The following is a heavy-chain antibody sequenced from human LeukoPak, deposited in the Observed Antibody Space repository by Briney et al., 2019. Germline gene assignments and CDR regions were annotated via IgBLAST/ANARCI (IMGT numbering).Heavy chain of an antibody. V-gene: IGHV4-4*09. J-gene: IGHJ6*03. CDR3: AKYSSSPNYYYYMDV. D-gene: IGHD6-6*01. CDR2: IYTSGST. Sequence: PSETLSLTCTVSGGSISSYYWSWIRQPPGKGLEWIGYIYTSGSTNYNPSLKSRVTISVDTSKNQFSLKLSSVTAADTAVYYCAKYSSSPNYYYYMDVWAKGPRSPSP. CDR1: GGSISSYY.